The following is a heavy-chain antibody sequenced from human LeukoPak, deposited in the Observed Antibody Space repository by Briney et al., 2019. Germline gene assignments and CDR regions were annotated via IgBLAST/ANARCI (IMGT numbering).Heavy chain of an antibody. CDR3: ARLYPPFDY. CDR2: IYYSGST. CDR1: GGSISSSSYY. J-gene: IGHJ4*02. Sequence: SETLSLTCTVSGGSISSSSYYWGWIRQPPGKGLEWIGSIYYSGSTYYNPSLKSRVTISVDTSKNQFPLKLSSVTAADTAVYYRARLYPPFDYWGQGTLVTVSS. V-gene: IGHV4-39*01. D-gene: IGHD2-2*02.